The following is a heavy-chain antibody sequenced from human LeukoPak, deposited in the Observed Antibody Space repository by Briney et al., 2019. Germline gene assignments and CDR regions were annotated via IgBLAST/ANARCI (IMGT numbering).Heavy chain of an antibody. CDR1: GFSFSRSS. J-gene: IGHJ4*02. V-gene: IGHV3-48*02. CDR2: IGVNGNV. CDR3: ARDSAFSFDS. Sequence: PGGSLRLSCVSSGFSFSRSSMNWLRQAPGKGLEWVSYIGVNGNVDYTDSVKGRFTISRDNAKNSLFLQMNSLRDEDTAVYYCARDSAFSFDSWGQGTLVTVSS.